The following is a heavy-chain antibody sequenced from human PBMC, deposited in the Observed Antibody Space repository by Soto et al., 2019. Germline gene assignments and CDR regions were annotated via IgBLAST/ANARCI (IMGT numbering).Heavy chain of an antibody. V-gene: IGHV4-31*03. D-gene: IGHD6-6*01. CDR2: IYNSGST. CDR3: ARVSYSSYPRYHYYGMDV. Sequence: SDTLSLTCTVPGGSISSAEYYRSWIRQHPGKVLEWIGHIYNSGSTYYNPSLKSRVTISVDTSKNQFSLKLNSVTAADTAVYYCARVSYSSYPRYHYYGMDVWGQGTTVTVSS. J-gene: IGHJ6*02. CDR1: GGSISSAEYY.